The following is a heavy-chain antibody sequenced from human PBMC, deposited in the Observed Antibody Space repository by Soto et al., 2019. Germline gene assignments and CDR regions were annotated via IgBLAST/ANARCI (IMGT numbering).Heavy chain of an antibody. D-gene: IGHD5-12*01. CDR1: GFTFSSYS. CDR3: ARGPLDIVATIHKKDV. J-gene: IGHJ6*02. Sequence: EVQLVESGGGLVKPGGSLRLSCAASGFTFSSYSMNWVRQAPGKGLEWVSSISSSSSYIYYADSVKGRFTISRDNAKNSLYLQMNSLRAEDTAVYYCARGPLDIVATIHKKDVWGQGTTVTVSS. CDR2: ISSSSSYI. V-gene: IGHV3-21*01.